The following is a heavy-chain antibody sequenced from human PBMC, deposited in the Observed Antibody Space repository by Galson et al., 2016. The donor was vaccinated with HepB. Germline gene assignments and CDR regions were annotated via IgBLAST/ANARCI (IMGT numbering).Heavy chain of an antibody. CDR1: GFTFVNYA. D-gene: IGHD3-3*01. CDR2: ISGSGGST. Sequence: SLRLSCAASGFTFVNYAMSWVRQAPGKGLEWVSAISGSGGSTYYADSVKGRFTISRDNSKNTLYLQMNSLRAEDTAVYYCAKHFGVVIYYYYYGMDVWGQGTTVTVSS. CDR3: AKHFGVVIYYYYYGMDV. J-gene: IGHJ6*02. V-gene: IGHV3-23*01.